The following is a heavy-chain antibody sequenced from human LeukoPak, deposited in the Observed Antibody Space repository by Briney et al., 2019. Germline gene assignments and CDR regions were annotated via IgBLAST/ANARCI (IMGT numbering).Heavy chain of an antibody. J-gene: IGHJ6*03. V-gene: IGHV4-39*01. Sequence: SETLSLTCTVSGDSISSSNYYWGWIRQPPWKGLEWIGNIYYSGSTYYNPSLKSRLTILQDTSKNQFSLKLSSVTAADTAVYYCARQDYGDYYYYYYMDVWGKGTTVTISS. CDR2: IYYSGST. D-gene: IGHD4-17*01. CDR3: ARQDYGDYYYYYYMDV. CDR1: GDSISSSNYY.